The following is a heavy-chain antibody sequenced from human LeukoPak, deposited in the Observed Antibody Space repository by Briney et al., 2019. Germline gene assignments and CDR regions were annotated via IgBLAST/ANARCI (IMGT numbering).Heavy chain of an antibody. J-gene: IGHJ4*02. CDR2: IYYSGST. CDR3: ARHVVAVADFDY. Sequence: SETLSLTCTVSGGSISSSSYYWGWIRQPPGKGLERIGSIYYSGSTYYNPSLKSRVTISVDTSKNQFSLKLSSVTAADTAVYYCARHVVAVADFDYWGQGTLVTVSS. CDR1: GGSISSSSYY. V-gene: IGHV4-39*01. D-gene: IGHD6-13*01.